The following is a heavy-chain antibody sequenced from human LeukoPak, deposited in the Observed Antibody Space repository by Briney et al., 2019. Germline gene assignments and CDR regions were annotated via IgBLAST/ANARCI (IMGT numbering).Heavy chain of an antibody. CDR1: GGTFSSYA. J-gene: IGHJ6*02. D-gene: IGHD4-17*01. V-gene: IGHV1-2*04. Sequence: GASVKVSCKASGGTFSSYAISWVRQAPGQGLEWMGWINPNSGGTNYAQKFQGWVTMTRDTSISTAYMELSRLRSDDTAVYYCARDRYVEATVTLEPSGMDVWGQGTTVTVSS. CDR2: INPNSGGT. CDR3: ARDRYVEATVTLEPSGMDV.